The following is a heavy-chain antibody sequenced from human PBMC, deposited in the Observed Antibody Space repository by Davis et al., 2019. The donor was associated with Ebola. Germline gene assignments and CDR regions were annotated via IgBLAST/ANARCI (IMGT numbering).Heavy chain of an antibody. V-gene: IGHV4-34*01. CDR3: ARVEWPYYYYGMDV. CDR2: INHSGST. CDR1: GGSFSDYY. J-gene: IGHJ6*02. Sequence: MPSETLSLTCAVYGGSFSDYYWSWIRQPPGKGLEWIGEINHSGSTNYNPSLKSRVTISVDTSKNQFSLKLSSVTAADTAVYYCARVEWPYYYYGMDVWGQGTTVTVSS. D-gene: IGHD3-3*01.